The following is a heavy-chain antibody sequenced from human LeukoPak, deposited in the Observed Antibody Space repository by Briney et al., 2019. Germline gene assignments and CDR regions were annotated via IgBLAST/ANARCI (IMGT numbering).Heavy chain of an antibody. CDR3: ARDPGIAVAGRGFDY. D-gene: IGHD6-19*01. CDR1: DDSITIYY. Sequence: ETLSLTCTVSDDSITIYYWSWIRQPPGKGLEWIGYIYYSGSTNYNPSLKSRVTISVDTSKNQFSLKLSSVTAADTAVYYCARDPGIAVAGRGFDYWGQGTLVTVSS. J-gene: IGHJ4*02. CDR2: IYYSGST. V-gene: IGHV4-59*01.